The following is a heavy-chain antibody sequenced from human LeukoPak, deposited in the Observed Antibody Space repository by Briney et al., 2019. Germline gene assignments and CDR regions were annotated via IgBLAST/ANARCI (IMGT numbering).Heavy chain of an antibody. V-gene: IGHV6-1*01. CDR2: TYYRSKWYN. J-gene: IGHJ4*02. CDR1: GDSVSTASNA. Sequence: SQTLSLTCAISGDSVSTASNAWYWIRQSPSRGLEWLGRTYYRSKWYNDYAVSVKSRITINPDTSKNQFSLQLNSVTPEDTAVYYCAREKAAAPYDYWGQGTLVTVSS. D-gene: IGHD6-13*01. CDR3: AREKAAAPYDY.